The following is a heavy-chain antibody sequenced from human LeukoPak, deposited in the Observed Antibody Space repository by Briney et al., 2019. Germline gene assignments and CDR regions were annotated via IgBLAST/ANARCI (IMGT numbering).Heavy chain of an antibody. V-gene: IGHV3-23*01. D-gene: IGHD3-22*01. Sequence: PGGSLRLSCAASGFTFSSYAMSWVRQAPGKGLEWVSAISGSGGSTYYADSVKGRFTISRDNSKNTLYLQMNSLRAEDTAVYYCAKDRRAHYYDSSGYYSWGQGTLVTVSS. CDR2: ISGSGGST. CDR3: AKDRRAHYYDSSGYYS. J-gene: IGHJ5*02. CDR1: GFTFSSYA.